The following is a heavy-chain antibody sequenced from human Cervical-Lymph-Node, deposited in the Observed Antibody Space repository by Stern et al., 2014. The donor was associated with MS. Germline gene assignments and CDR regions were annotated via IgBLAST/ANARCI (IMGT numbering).Heavy chain of an antibody. Sequence: ESGPALVKPTQTLTLTCTFSGFSLSTSGMCVSWIRQPPGKALEWLGLLYWDDDKYYSTSLKTRLTISKDTSKNQVVLTMTNVDPVDTATYFCARINQADYGSFDQWGQGTLVTVSS. CDR1: GFSLSTSGMC. J-gene: IGHJ4*02. CDR2: LYWDDDK. D-gene: IGHD3-10*01. V-gene: IGHV2-70*01. CDR3: ARINQADYGSFDQ.